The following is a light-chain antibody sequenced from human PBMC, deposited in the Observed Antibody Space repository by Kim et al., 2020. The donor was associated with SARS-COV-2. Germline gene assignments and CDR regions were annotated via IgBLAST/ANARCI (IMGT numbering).Light chain of an antibody. CDR1: RSVRTY. CDR3: QQSSNRPT. Sequence: SLSPVGSATHSRSASRSVRTYVAWYQQTPGQAPRLLIYDASNRATGIPARFSGSGSGTDFTLTISSLEPEDFAVYYCQQSSNRPTFGQGTRLEIK. J-gene: IGKJ5*01. CDR2: DAS. V-gene: IGKV3-11*01.